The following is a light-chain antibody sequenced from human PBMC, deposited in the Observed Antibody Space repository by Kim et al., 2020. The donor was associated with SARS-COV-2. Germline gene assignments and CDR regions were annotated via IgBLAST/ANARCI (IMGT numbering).Light chain of an antibody. CDR2: DVS. CDR1: SSDVGNYNY. Sequence: QSALTQPASVSGSPGQSITISCSGTSSDVGNYNYVSWFQQHPGKAPKLVISDVSDRPSGVSNRFSGSKSGNTASLTISGLQAEDEAAYYCSSFTRTNTWVFGGGTKVTVL. V-gene: IGLV2-14*03. J-gene: IGLJ3*02. CDR3: SSFTRTNTWV.